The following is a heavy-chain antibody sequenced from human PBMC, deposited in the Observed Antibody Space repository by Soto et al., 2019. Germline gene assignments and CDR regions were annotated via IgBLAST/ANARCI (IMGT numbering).Heavy chain of an antibody. CDR3: ARQYCSSTSCYVDY. D-gene: IGHD2-2*01. CDR2: IYYSGST. Sequence: PSETLSLTCTVSGGSISSSSYYWGWIRQPPGKGLEWIGSIYYSGSTYYNPSLKSRVTISVDTSKNQFSLKLSSVTAADTAVYYCARQYCSSTSCYVDYWGQGTLVTVSS. V-gene: IGHV4-39*01. J-gene: IGHJ4*02. CDR1: GGSISSSSYY.